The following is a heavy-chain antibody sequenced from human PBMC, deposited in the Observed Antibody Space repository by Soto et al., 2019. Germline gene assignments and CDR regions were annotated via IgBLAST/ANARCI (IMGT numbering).Heavy chain of an antibody. D-gene: IGHD2-15*01. CDR1: GGTFSSYA. Sequence: QVQLVQSGAEVKKPGSSVKVSCKASGGTFSSYAISWVRQAPGQGLEWMGGIIPIFGTANYAQKFQGRVTISADESTSTAYMELSSLRSEDTAVYYCARDLGYCSGGSCSGSKSWFGPWGQGTLVTVSS. CDR2: IIPIFGTA. CDR3: ARDLGYCSGGSCSGSKSWFGP. J-gene: IGHJ5*02. V-gene: IGHV1-69*01.